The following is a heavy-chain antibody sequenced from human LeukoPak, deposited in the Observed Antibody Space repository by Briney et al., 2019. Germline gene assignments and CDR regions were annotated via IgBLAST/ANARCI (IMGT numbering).Heavy chain of an antibody. CDR2: IYYSGST. D-gene: IGHD3-22*01. CDR3: AARGYRRTHGSLDV. V-gene: IGHV4-59*08. CDR1: GGSISSYY. J-gene: IGHJ6*02. Sequence: PSETLSLTCTVSGGSISSYYWSWIRQPPGKGLEWIGYIYYSGSTNYNPSLKSRVTISVDTSKNQFSLKLSSVTAADTAVYYCAARGYRRTHGSLDVWGQGTTVTVSS.